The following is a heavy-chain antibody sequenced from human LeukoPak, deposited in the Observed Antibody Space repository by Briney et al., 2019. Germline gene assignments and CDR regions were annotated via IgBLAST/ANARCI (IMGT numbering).Heavy chain of an antibody. D-gene: IGHD2-21*02. Sequence: SQTLLLTCAISGDSVSINSAAWNWIRQSPSRGLEWLGSTYYRSKWYNDYAVSVKSRITINPDTSKNQFSLQLNSVTPEDTAVYYCARESYCGGDCYSDFDYWGQGTLVTVSS. CDR1: GDSVSINSAA. CDR2: TYYRSKWYN. J-gene: IGHJ4*02. V-gene: IGHV6-1*01. CDR3: ARESYCGGDCYSDFDY.